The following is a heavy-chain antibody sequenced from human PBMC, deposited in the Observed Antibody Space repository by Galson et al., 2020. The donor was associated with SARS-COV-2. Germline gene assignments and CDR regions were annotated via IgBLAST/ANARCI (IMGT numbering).Heavy chain of an antibody. Sequence: GGSLRLSCAASGFTFSSYAMSWVRQAPGKGLEWVSGISGSGASTYYADSVKGRFTISRDNSKNTLYLQMNSLRAEDTAIYYCAKDNQGYCSGGSCYSGAFDIWGQGTMVTVSS. J-gene: IGHJ3*02. CDR3: AKDNQGYCSGGSCYSGAFDI. CDR2: ISGSGAST. D-gene: IGHD2-15*01. CDR1: GFTFSSYA. V-gene: IGHV3-23*01.